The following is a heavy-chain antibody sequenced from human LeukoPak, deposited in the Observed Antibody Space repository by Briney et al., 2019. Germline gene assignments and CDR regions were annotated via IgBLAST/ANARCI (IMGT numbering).Heavy chain of an antibody. CDR2: ISSSSSTI. V-gene: IGHV3-48*01. D-gene: IGHD3-16*01. CDR1: GFTFSNYW. CDR3: AREGGPYGMDV. J-gene: IGHJ6*02. Sequence: GGSLRLSCAASGFTFSNYWMSWVRQAPGKGLEWVSYISSSSSTIYYADSVKGRFTISRDNAKNSLYLQMNSLRAEDTAVYYCAREGGPYGMDVWGQGTTVTVSS.